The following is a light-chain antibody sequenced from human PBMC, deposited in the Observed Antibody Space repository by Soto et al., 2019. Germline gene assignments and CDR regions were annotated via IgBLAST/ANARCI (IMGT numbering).Light chain of an antibody. CDR1: SSDVGRYSF. Sequence: QSVLTQPRSVSVSPGQSVTISCTGTSSDVGRYSFVSWYQQHPGKAPKLILYDVYKRPSGVPDRFSGSKSGNTASLTISGLQAEDETDYYCCSHAGSSVVFGTGTKVTVL. CDR3: CSHAGSSVV. J-gene: IGLJ1*01. V-gene: IGLV2-11*01. CDR2: DVY.